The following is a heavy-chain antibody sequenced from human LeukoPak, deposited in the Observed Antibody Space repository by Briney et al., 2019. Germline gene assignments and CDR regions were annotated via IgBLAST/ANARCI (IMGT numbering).Heavy chain of an antibody. CDR3: ARDSELYYDFWSGYPSPGYFDY. CDR2: INPNSGGT. D-gene: IGHD3-3*01. J-gene: IGHJ4*02. CDR1: GHTFTGYY. V-gene: IGHV1-2*02. Sequence: ASVKVSCKASGHTFTGYYMHWVRQAPGQGLEWMGWINPNSGGTNYAQKFQGRVTMTRDTSISTAYMELSRLRSDDTAVYYCARDSELYYDFWSGYPSPGYFDYWGQGTLVTVSS.